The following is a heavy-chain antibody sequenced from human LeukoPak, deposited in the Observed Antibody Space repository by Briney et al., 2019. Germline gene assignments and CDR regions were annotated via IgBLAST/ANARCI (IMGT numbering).Heavy chain of an antibody. CDR2: IYDSGSY. Sequence: SETLSLTCRVSGGSVRNYYWRWIRQSPGKGLEWIGFIYDSGSYNSNPSLENPVAMSIDRSKNEFSLQLTSASAADTAVYFCVRDRDFSYFDPWGQGSLVTVSS. CDR3: VRDRDFSYFDP. V-gene: IGHV4-59*02. J-gene: IGHJ5*02. D-gene: IGHD1-26*01. CDR1: GGSVRNYY.